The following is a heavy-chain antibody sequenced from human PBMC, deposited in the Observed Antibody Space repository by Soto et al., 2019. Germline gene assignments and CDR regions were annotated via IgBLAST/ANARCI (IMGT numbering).Heavy chain of an antibody. Sequence: SETLSLTCPVSGGSISSGDYYWSWIRQPPGKGLEWIGYIYYSGSTSYNPSLKSRLTISVDTSKNQFSLELSSVTAADSAVYYCASIPRITMIVVVPHWGQGTLVTVSS. D-gene: IGHD3-22*01. J-gene: IGHJ4*02. CDR3: ASIPRITMIVVVPH. CDR1: GGSISSGDYY. V-gene: IGHV4-30-4*01. CDR2: IYYSGST.